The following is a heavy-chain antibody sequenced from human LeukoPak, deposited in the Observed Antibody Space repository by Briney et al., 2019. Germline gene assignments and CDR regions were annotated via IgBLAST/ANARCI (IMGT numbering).Heavy chain of an antibody. CDR1: GFTFSRYG. J-gene: IGHJ4*02. D-gene: IGHD6-19*01. CDR3: AKGGAVAGKGGH. V-gene: IGHV3-30*18. Sequence: GGSLRLSCAASGFTFSRYGMHWVRQAPGKGPEWVTVISSDGNKKYYIDSVKGRFTISRDNSKNTLYLQMNSLRAEDTAVYYCAKGGAVAGKGGHWGQGTLVTVSS. CDR2: ISSDGNKK.